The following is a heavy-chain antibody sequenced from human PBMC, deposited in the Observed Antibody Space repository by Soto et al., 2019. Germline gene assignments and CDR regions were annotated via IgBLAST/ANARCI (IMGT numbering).Heavy chain of an antibody. CDR3: ARQWLAHDY. CDR1: GFTFSSYW. V-gene: IGHV3-74*01. J-gene: IGHJ4*02. Sequence: LRLSCAASGFTFSSYWMHWVRQAPGKGLMWVSRISSDGSSTSYADSVKGRFTISRDNAKNTLFLQMNSLRAEDTAVYYCARQWLAHDYWGQGNLVTVSS. D-gene: IGHD6-19*01. CDR2: ISSDGSST.